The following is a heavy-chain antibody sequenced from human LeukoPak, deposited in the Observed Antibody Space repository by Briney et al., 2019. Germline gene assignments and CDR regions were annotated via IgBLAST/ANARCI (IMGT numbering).Heavy chain of an antibody. D-gene: IGHD2-15*01. CDR3: ASSSLGYCSDGRNTCPSDY. Sequence: GASVKVSCKASGYTFTSYGISWVRQAPGQGLEWMGWISAYNGNTNYAQKLQGRVTMTTDTSTSTAYMELRSLRSDDTAVYYCASSSLGYCSDGRNTCPSDYWGQGTLVTVSS. J-gene: IGHJ4*02. CDR1: GYTFTSYG. CDR2: ISAYNGNT. V-gene: IGHV1-18*01.